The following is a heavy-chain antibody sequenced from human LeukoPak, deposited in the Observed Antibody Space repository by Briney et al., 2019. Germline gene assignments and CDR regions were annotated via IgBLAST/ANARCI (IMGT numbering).Heavy chain of an antibody. Sequence: GESLKISCKGSGYTFSNYWIGWVRQMPGKGLEWMGIIYPGDSDTRYSPSFQGQVTISADKSISTAYLQWSSLKASDTAMYYCASKSGSYVDAFDIWGQGTMVTVSS. CDR1: GYTFSNYW. CDR3: ASKSGSYVDAFDI. J-gene: IGHJ3*02. CDR2: IYPGDSDT. D-gene: IGHD1-26*01. V-gene: IGHV5-51*01.